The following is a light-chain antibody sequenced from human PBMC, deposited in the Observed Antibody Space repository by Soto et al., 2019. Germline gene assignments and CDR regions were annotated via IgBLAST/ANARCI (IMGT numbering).Light chain of an antibody. CDR1: QTISSW. J-gene: IGKJ1*01. Sequence: DIPMTQSPSTLSGSVGDRVTITCRASQTISSWLAWYQQKPGKAPKLLIYKASTINSGIPSRFSGSGSGTEFTLTISSLQPDDFATYYCQHYNCYSAAFGQGTKMELK. CDR3: QHYNCYSAA. V-gene: IGKV1-5*03. CDR2: KAS.